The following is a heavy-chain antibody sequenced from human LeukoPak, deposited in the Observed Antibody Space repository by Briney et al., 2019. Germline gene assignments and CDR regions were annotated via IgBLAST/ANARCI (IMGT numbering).Heavy chain of an antibody. D-gene: IGHD3-10*01. CDR3: ASHYYGSGSYYNGSV. Sequence: SETLSLTCTVSGGSISSSSYYWSWIRQPPGKGLEWIVEINHSGSTNYNPSLKSRVTISVDTSKNQFSLKLSSVTAADTAVYYCASHYYGSGSYYNGSVWGQGTMVTVSS. CDR2: INHSGST. CDR1: GGSISSSSYY. J-gene: IGHJ3*01. V-gene: IGHV4-39*07.